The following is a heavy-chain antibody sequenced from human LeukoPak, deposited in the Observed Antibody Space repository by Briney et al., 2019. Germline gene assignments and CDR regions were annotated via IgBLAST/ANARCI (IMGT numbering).Heavy chain of an antibody. CDR3: AREGGYCSSTSCYRGNWFDP. D-gene: IGHD2-2*02. J-gene: IGHJ5*02. CDR1: GGSISSYY. V-gene: IGHV4-59*01. CDR2: IYYSGST. Sequence: SETLSLTCTVSGGSISSYYWSWIRQPPGKGLEWIGYIYYSGSTNYNPSLKSRVTISVDTSKNQFSLKLSSVTAADTAVYYCAREGGYCSSTSCYRGNWFDPWGQGTLVTVSS.